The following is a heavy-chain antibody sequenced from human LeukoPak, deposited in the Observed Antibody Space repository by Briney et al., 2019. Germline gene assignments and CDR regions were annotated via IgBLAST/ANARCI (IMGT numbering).Heavy chain of an antibody. CDR2: IYYSGST. Sequence: PSETLSLTCTVSGGSISSSSYYWGWIRQPPGKGLEWIGSIYYSGSTYYNPSLKSRVTISVDTSKSQFSLKLSSVTAADTAVYYCARVPINYYGSGSTPLDYWGQGTLVTVSS. CDR1: GGSISSSSYY. CDR3: ARVPINYYGSGSTPLDY. J-gene: IGHJ4*02. V-gene: IGHV4-39*01. D-gene: IGHD3-10*01.